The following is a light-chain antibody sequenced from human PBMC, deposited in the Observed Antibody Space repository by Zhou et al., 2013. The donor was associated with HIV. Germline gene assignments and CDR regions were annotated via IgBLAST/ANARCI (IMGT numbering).Light chain of an antibody. V-gene: IGKV1-12*02. CDR2: AAS. CDR3: QQANTLPWT. CDR1: QGIASW. J-gene: IGKJ1*01. Sequence: DIQMTQSPSSVSASVGDRVTITCRASQGIASWLGWYQQRPGKAPKLLIYAASTLQSGVPSRFSGSGSGTEFTLTISSLQPEDFATYYCQQANTLPWTFGQGTRVEIK.